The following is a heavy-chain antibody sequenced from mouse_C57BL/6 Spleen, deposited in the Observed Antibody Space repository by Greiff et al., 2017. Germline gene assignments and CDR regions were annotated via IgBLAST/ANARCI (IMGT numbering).Heavy chain of an antibody. CDR3: ARNFFDY. CDR1: GYTFTSYW. J-gene: IGHJ2*01. V-gene: IGHV1-52*01. CDR2: IDPSDSET. Sequence: QVQLQQSGAELVRPGSSVKLSCKASGYTFTSYWMHWVKQRPIQGLEWIGNIDPSDSETNYNQKFKDKATLTVDKSSSTAYMQLSSLTSEDSAVYYCARNFFDYWGQGTTLTVSS.